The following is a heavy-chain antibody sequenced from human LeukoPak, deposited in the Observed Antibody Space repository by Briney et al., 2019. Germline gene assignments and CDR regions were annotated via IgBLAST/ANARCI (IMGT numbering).Heavy chain of an antibody. Sequence: GGSLRLSCAASGFTFSSYAMSWVRQAPGKGLEWVSAISGSGGSTYYAGSVKGRFTISRDNSKNTLYLQMNSLRAEDTAVYYCAKDRDYDILTGYYPRRWFDPWGQGTLVTVSS. CDR3: AKDRDYDILTGYYPRRWFDP. V-gene: IGHV3-23*01. CDR1: GFTFSSYA. D-gene: IGHD3-9*01. J-gene: IGHJ5*02. CDR2: ISGSGGST.